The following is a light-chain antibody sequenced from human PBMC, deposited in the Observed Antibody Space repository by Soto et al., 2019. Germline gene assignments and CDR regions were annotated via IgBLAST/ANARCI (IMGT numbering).Light chain of an antibody. V-gene: IGKV3-15*01. CDR1: QRVNSN. CDR2: GAS. J-gene: IGKJ1*01. CDR3: QQYNTWPPT. Sequence: IVMTQSPATLSVSPGERATLSCRASQRVNSNLAWYQQKPGQAPRHLIYGASTRATGIPDRFSGSGSGTEFTLTISSLQSADFEVYYCQQYNTWPPTFGQGTKVQIK.